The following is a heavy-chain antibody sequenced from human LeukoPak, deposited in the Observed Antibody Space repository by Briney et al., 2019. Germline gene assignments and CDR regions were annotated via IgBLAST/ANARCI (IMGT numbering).Heavy chain of an antibody. CDR2: IIPIFGTA. Sequence: ASVKVSCKASGGTFISYAISWVRQAPGQGLEWMGGIIPIFGTANYAQKFQGRVTITADESTSTAYMELSSLRSEDTAVYYCARGRRFLEWLLVYWGQGTLVSVSS. CDR3: ARGRRFLEWLLVY. D-gene: IGHD3-3*01. CDR1: GGTFISYA. J-gene: IGHJ4*02. V-gene: IGHV1-69*13.